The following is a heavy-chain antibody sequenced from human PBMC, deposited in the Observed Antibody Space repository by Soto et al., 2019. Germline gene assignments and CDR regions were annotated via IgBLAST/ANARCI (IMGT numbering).Heavy chain of an antibody. CDR2: ISAYNGNT. V-gene: IGHV1-18*04. CDR1: GYTFTSYG. CDR3: ARVGGSYSYYCDGMDV. Sequence: ASVKVSCKASGYTFTSYGISWVRQAPGQGLERMGWISAYNGNTNYAQKLQGRVTMTTDTSTSTAYMELRSLRSDDKAVYYCARVGGSYSYYCDGMDVWGQGTTVTVSS. D-gene: IGHD1-26*01. J-gene: IGHJ6*02.